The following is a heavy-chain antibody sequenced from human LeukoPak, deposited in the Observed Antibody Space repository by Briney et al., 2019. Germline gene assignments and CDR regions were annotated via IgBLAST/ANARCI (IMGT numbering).Heavy chain of an antibody. V-gene: IGHV3-23*01. D-gene: IGHD1-26*01. CDR3: KVGSRTRAVAFDF. CDR2: ISESGDTT. Sequence: GGSLRLSCAASGFTVSSNYMSWVRQAPGKGLEWVSAISESGDTTFYADSVKGRFTTSRDNSKNTLYLQMNSLRAEDTAVYYCKVGSRTRAVAFDFWGQGTLVTVSS. J-gene: IGHJ4*02. CDR1: GFTVSSNY.